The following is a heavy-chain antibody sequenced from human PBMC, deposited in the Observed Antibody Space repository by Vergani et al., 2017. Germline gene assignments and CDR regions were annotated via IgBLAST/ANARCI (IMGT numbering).Heavy chain of an antibody. D-gene: IGHD1/OR15-1a*01. Sequence: EVQLVESGGGLVQPGGSLRLSCAASGFIFSSHAMTWVRQAPGKGLEWVSTISGSGASTYYADSVKGRFSISRDNSKNTLLLQMNSLRAKDTAVYYCAKSPNFNNRPTDYWGQGTLVTVSS. V-gene: IGHV3-23*04. CDR3: AKSPNFNNRPTDY. J-gene: IGHJ4*02. CDR1: GFIFSSHA. CDR2: ISGSGAST.